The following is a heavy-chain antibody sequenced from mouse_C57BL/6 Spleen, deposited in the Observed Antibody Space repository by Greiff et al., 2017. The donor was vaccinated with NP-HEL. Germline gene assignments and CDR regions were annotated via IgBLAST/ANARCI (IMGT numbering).Heavy chain of an antibody. CDR2: ISSGSSTI. CDR3: ARDGYDGGDFDY. J-gene: IGHJ2*01. Sequence: EVKVEESGGGLVKPGGSLKLSCAASGFTFSDYGMHWVRQAPEKGLEWVAYISSGSSTIYYADTVKGRFTISRDNAKNTLFLQMTSLRSEDTAMYYCARDGYDGGDFDYWGQGTTLTVSS. D-gene: IGHD2-2*01. V-gene: IGHV5-17*01. CDR1: GFTFSDYG.